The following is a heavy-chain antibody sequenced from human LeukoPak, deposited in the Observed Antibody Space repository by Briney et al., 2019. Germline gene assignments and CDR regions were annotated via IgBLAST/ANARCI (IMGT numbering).Heavy chain of an antibody. V-gene: IGHV4-59*01. D-gene: IGHD5-12*01. CDR1: GGSISSYY. J-gene: IGHJ6*03. CDR2: IYYSGST. CDR3: ARGRGYSGYFGYYYMDV. Sequence: NASETLSLACTVSGGSISSYYWSWLRQPPGKGLEWIGYIYYSGSTNYNPSLKSRVTISLDTSKNQFSLKLSSVTAADTAVYYCARGRGYSGYFGYYYMDVWGKGTTVTISS.